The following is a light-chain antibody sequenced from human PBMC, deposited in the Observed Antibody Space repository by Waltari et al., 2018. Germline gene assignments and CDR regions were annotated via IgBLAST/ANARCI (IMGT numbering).Light chain of an antibody. J-gene: IGKJ1*01. V-gene: IGKV2-30*01. CDR2: KVS. Sequence: DVVLTQSPLSLPVTLGQSASISCTSSQSLVFSDGNTYLSWFQQRPGQSPRRLIYKVSNRDSGVPDRFSGSGSCTDFTLRISRVEAEDVGVYYCMQGTHWPPATFGQGTKVEIK. CDR3: MQGTHWPPAT. CDR1: QSLVFSDGNTY.